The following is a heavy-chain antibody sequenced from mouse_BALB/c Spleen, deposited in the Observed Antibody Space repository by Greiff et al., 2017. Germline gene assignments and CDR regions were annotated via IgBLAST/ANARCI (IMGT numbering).Heavy chain of an antibody. CDR3: AGDGYYFDY. D-gene: IGHD2-3*01. CDR1: GYTFTSYV. CDR2: INPYNDGT. V-gene: IGHV1-14*01. Sequence: VQLQQSGPELVKPGASVKMSCKASGYTFTSYVMHWVKRKPGQGLEWIGYINPYNDGTKYNEKFKGKATLPSDKSTSTAYMELSSLTSEDSAVYYCAGDGYYFDYWGQGTTLTVAS. J-gene: IGHJ2*01.